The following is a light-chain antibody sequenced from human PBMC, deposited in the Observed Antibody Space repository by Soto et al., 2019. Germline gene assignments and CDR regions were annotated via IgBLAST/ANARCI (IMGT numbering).Light chain of an antibody. Sequence: QSALTQPASVSGSPGQSITISCSGASSDVGSYNLVSWYQQHPGKAPKLMIYEVTKRPSGVSNRFSGSKSGHTAFLTISGLQAEDEADYYCSSYAAISSLVFGGGTKLTVL. J-gene: IGLJ2*01. CDR1: SSDVGSYNL. V-gene: IGLV2-23*02. CDR2: EVT. CDR3: SSYAAISSLV.